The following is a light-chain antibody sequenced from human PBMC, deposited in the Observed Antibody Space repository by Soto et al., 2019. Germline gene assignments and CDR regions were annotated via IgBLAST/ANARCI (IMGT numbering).Light chain of an antibody. J-gene: IGLJ2*01. Sequence: QSALTQPASVSGSPGQSITISCTGTSSDIGSYKLVSWYQQHPGKAPKLMIYEGSKRPSGVSNRFSGSKSGNTASLTISGLQADDEADYYCCSYAGHGTGVFGGGTKLTVL. CDR2: EGS. CDR1: SSDIGSYKL. CDR3: CSYAGHGTGV. V-gene: IGLV2-23*01.